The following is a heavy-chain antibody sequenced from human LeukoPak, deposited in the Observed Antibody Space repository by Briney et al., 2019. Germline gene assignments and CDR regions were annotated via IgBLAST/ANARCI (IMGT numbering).Heavy chain of an antibody. CDR3: ARDLTIVAAGTFGY. V-gene: IGHV1-18*01. CDR2: ISTYNGNT. CDR1: GYTFTSYG. J-gene: IGHJ4*02. Sequence: ASVKVSCNASGYTFTSYGVSWVRQAPGQGLEWMGWISTYNGNTNYAQKFQGRVTMTTDTSTSKAYMELKSLRSDDTAIYYCARDLTIVAAGTFGYWGQGTLVTVSS. D-gene: IGHD6-13*01.